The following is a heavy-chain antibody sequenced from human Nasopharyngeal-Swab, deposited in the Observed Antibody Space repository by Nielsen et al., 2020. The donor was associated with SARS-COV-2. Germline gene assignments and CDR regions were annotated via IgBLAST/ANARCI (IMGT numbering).Heavy chain of an antibody. D-gene: IGHD2-15*01. CDR1: GFTFGEYA. V-gene: IGHV3-49*03. J-gene: IGHJ4*02. CDR3: TRACSGGSCRASFDY. Sequence: GRSLRLFCTASGFTFGEYAMSWYRRAPGKGMEWVGFIRSKAYGGTTEYAASVKGRFAISRDDSKSIAYLQMNSLKTEDTAVYCFTRACSGGSCRASFDYWGQGTLVTVSS. CDR2: IRSKAYGGTT.